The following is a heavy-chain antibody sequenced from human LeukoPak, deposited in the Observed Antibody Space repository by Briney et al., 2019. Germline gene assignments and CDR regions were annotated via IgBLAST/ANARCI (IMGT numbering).Heavy chain of an antibody. CDR2: FDPEDGET. J-gene: IGHJ6*02. Sequence: ASVKVPCKVSGYTLTELSMHWVRQAPGKGLEWMGGFDPEDGETIYAQKFQGRVTMTEDTSTDTAYMELSSLRSEDTAVYYCATDYPDYGGNPYYYGMDVWGQGTTVTVSS. D-gene: IGHD4-23*01. CDR3: ATDYPDYGGNPYYYGMDV. V-gene: IGHV1-24*01. CDR1: GYTLTELS.